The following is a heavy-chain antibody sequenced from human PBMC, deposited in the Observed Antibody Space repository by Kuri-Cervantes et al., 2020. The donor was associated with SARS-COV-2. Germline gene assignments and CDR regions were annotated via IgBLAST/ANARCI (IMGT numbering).Heavy chain of an antibody. CDR2: IIPIFGTA. V-gene: IGHV1-69*06. CDR1: GGTFSSYA. Sequence: SVKVSCKASGGTFSSYAISWVRQAPGQGLEWMGGIIPIFGTANYAQKFQGGVTITADKSTSTAYMELSSLRSEDTAVYYCARDGAGAAAGFDPWGQGTLVTVSS. J-gene: IGHJ5*02. D-gene: IGHD6-13*01. CDR3: ARDGAGAAAGFDP.